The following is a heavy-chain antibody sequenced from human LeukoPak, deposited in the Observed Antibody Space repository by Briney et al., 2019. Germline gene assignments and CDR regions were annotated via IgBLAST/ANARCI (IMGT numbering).Heavy chain of an antibody. J-gene: IGHJ6*02. D-gene: IGHD2-15*01. CDR3: ARYAAMDV. CDR2: ISGSGGST. CDR1: GFTFSTYA. V-gene: IGHV3-23*01. Sequence: GGSLRLSCAASGFTFSTYAMNWVRQAPGKGLEWVSDISGSGGSTHYADSVKGRFTISRENSKNTLYLQMNSLRAEDTAVYYCARYAAMDVWGQGTTVTVS.